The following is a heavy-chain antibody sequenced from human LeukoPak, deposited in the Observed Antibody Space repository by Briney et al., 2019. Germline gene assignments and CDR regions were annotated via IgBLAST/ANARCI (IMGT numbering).Heavy chain of an antibody. CDR1: GGSISGSTSY. CDR2: INHSGST. J-gene: IGHJ6*03. Sequence: TSETLSLTCTVSGGSISGSTSYWSWIRQPPGKGLEWIGEINHSGSTNYNPSLKSRVTISVDTSKNQFSLKLSSVTAADTAVYYCAGVHYDILTGYPAYMDVWGKGTTVTISS. CDR3: AGVHYDILTGYPAYMDV. V-gene: IGHV4-34*01. D-gene: IGHD3-9*01.